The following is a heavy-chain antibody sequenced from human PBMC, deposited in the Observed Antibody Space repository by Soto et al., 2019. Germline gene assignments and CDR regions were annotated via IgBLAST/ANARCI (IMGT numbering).Heavy chain of an antibody. Sequence: QVQLVQSGAEVKKPGASVKVSCKASGYTFTSYGISWVRQAPGQGLEWMGWISAYNGNTNYAQKLQGRVTMTTDTDTRTAYMGLRSLRSDDTAVYYCARDRGYCGGDCDVPDWYFDLWGRGTLVTVSS. CDR2: ISAYNGNT. CDR1: GYTFTSYG. D-gene: IGHD2-21*02. CDR3: ARDRGYCGGDCDVPDWYFDL. J-gene: IGHJ2*01. V-gene: IGHV1-18*01.